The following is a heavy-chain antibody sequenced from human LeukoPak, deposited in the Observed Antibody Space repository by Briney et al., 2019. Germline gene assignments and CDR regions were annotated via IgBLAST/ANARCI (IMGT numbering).Heavy chain of an antibody. V-gene: IGHV3-43*02. CDR2: ISGDGTTT. Sequence: GGSLRLSCAASGFTFDDYAMHWVRQVPGKGLEWVSLISGDGTTTYYADSVKGRFTISRDNSKNSLYLQMNSLRTEDTALYYCAKDISVFSHRGYSYGAFDYWGQGTLVTVSS. CDR1: GFTFDDYA. D-gene: IGHD5-18*01. J-gene: IGHJ4*02. CDR3: AKDISVFSHRGYSYGAFDY.